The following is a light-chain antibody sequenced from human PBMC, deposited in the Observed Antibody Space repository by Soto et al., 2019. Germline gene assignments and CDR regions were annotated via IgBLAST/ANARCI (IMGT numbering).Light chain of an antibody. J-gene: IGKJ1*01. CDR3: QQYNNWPPWT. Sequence: IVMTQFPATLSVSPGERATLSCRASQSVSSNLAWYQQKPGQAPSLLIYGASTRATGVPARFSGSGSGTEFTLTISSLQSEDFAVYYCQQYNNWPPWTFGQGTKVEIK. CDR2: GAS. CDR1: QSVSSN. V-gene: IGKV3-15*01.